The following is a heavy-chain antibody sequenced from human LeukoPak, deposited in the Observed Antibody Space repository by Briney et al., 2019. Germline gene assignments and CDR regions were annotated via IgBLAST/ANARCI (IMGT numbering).Heavy chain of an antibody. Sequence: GGSLRLSCAASGFTVSSSYMSWVRQLPGKGLEWVSVIYSGGTTNYADSVKGRFSISRDISKNTLHLQLNSLRADDTVVYYCATKVTTGNWGQGTLVTVSS. CDR3: ATKVTTGN. J-gene: IGHJ4*02. V-gene: IGHV3-66*01. D-gene: IGHD4-17*01. CDR1: GFTVSSSY. CDR2: IYSGGTT.